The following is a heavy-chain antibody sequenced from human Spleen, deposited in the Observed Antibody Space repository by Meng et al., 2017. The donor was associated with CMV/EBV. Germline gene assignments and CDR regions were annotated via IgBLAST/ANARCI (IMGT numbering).Heavy chain of an antibody. Sequence: GESLKISCAASGFTVSSNYMSWVRQAPGKGLEWVSVIYSGGSTYYADSVKGRFTISRDNAKNSLYLQMNSLRAEDTAVYYCARTNGYCSSTSCYWRYGMDVWGQGTTVTVSS. CDR2: IYSGGST. CDR1: GFTVSSNY. J-gene: IGHJ6*02. CDR3: ARTNGYCSSTSCYWRYGMDV. D-gene: IGHD2-2*01. V-gene: IGHV3-66*01.